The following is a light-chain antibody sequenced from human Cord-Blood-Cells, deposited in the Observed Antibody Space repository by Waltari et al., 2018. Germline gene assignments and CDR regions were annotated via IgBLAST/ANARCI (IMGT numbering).Light chain of an antibody. CDR1: SSDVGGYNY. J-gene: IGLJ1*01. V-gene: IGLV2-14*01. CDR2: DVS. Sequence: QSALTQPASVSGSPGQSITISCTGTSSDVGGYNYVSWYQQHPGKAPKLLIYDVSNRPSGVSNRFSGCKSGSTASLTISGLQAEDEADYYCSSYTSSSTYVFGTGTKVTVL. CDR3: SSYTSSSTYV.